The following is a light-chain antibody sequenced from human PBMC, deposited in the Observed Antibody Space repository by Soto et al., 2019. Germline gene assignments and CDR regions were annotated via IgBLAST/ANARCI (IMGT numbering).Light chain of an antibody. CDR1: QSVSSY. CDR2: DAS. J-gene: IGKJ5*01. Sequence: EIVLTQSPATLSLSPGERATLSCRASQSVSSYLAWYQQKPGQAPRLLIYDASNRATGIPARFSGSGSGTDFTLTISSLEPEDFAVYYCQQRSNWPPRSTFGQGTRLDIK. V-gene: IGKV3-11*01. CDR3: QQRSNWPPRST.